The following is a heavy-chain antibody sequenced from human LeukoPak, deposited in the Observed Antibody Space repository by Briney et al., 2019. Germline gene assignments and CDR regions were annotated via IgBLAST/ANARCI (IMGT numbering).Heavy chain of an antibody. CDR2: ISWDSGNI. D-gene: IGHD3-9*01. CDR3: AKDIYDVLNGYKSSMDV. CDR1: GFAFDDYA. Sequence: PGGSLRLSCAASGFAFDDYAIHWIRQVPGKGLEWVSGISWDSGNIGYADSGKGRFTISRDNAKNTLYLQMNSLSGDDTAVYYCAKDIYDVLNGYKSSMDVWGKGTTVTVSS. V-gene: IGHV3-9*01. J-gene: IGHJ6*03.